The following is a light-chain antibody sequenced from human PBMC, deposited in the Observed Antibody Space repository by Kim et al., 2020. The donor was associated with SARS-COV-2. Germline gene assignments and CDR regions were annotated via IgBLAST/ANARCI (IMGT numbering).Light chain of an antibody. CDR3: SAFTSSSTWV. V-gene: IGLV2-14*03. J-gene: IGLJ3*02. Sequence: QSALTQPASVSGSPGQSITMSCTGTSSDVGAYNHFSWYQKHPGQAPKLMIYGVSNRPSGVSNRFSGSKSGNTASLTISGLQPDDDADYYCSAFTSSSTWVFGGGNKLTVL. CDR1: SSDVGAYNH. CDR2: GVS.